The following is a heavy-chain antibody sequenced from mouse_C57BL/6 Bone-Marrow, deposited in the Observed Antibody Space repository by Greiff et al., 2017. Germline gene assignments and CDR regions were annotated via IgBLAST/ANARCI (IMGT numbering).Heavy chain of an antibody. J-gene: IGHJ2*01. D-gene: IGHD2-2*01. CDR1: GYTFTSYW. V-gene: IGHV1-52*01. CDR3: ARGVYYGSPYSIDY. CDR2: IDPSDSDT. Sequence: VQLQQPGAELVRPGSSVKLSCKASGYTFTSYWMHWVKQRPIQGLEWIGNIDPSDSDTHYNQKFKDKATLTVDKSSSTAYMQLSSLTSEDSAVYYCARGVYYGSPYSIDYWGQGTTLTVSS.